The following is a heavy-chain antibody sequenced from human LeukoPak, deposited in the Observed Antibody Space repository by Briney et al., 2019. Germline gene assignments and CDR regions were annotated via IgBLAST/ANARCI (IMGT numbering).Heavy chain of an antibody. CDR3: AEAWELTIRGWFDG. J-gene: IGHJ5*02. D-gene: IGHD1-14*01. CDR1: GFSFRDYA. V-gene: IGHV3-23*01. CDR2: ISGSGGST. Sequence: GGSLRLSCAASGFSFRDYAMHWVRQPPGKGLEWVSGISGSGGSTFYPDSVKGRFTISRDNSRNTAYLEVNSLRAEDTAVYYCAEAWELTIRGWFDGWGQGTLITVSS.